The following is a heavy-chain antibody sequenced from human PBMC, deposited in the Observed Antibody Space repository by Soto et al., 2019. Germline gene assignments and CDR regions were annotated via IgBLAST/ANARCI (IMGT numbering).Heavy chain of an antibody. V-gene: IGHV3-30-3*01. Sequence: QVQLVESGGDLVQPGGSLRLSCAASGFTFSDSPLHWVRQAPGKGLEWVAVMSYDGSRQFYADSVKGRFSISRDSSKNTLYLQLNSLRVEDTAMYYCVREDYSARYFDYWGQGTLVTVSS. CDR2: MSYDGSRQ. J-gene: IGHJ4*02. CDR3: VREDYSARYFDY. CDR1: GFTFSDSP. D-gene: IGHD4-4*01.